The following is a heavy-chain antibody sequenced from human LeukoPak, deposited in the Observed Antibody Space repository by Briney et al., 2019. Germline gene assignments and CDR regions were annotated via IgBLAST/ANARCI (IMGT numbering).Heavy chain of an antibody. CDR1: GFTFSSYG. V-gene: IGHV3-30*02. D-gene: IGHD2-15*01. CDR2: IRYDGSNK. CDR3: ARDKYCSGGSRYAI. Sequence: PGGSLRLSCAASGFTFSSYGMHWVRQAPGKGLEWVAFIRYDGSNKYYADSVRGRFTISRDNSKNTLYLQMNSLRAEDTAVYYCARDKYCSGGSRYAIWGQGTMVTVSS. J-gene: IGHJ3*02.